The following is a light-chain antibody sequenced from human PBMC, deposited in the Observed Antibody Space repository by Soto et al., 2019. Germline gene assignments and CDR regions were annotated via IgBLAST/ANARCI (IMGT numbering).Light chain of an antibody. J-gene: IGKJ4*01. CDR1: QSLLHSNGYNY. CDR2: LGS. V-gene: IGKV2-28*01. Sequence: DIVMTQSPLSLPVTPGEPASISCRSSQSLLHSNGYNYLDWYLQKPGQSPQLLIYLGSNRASGVPDRFSGSGSGTDFTLKISGVEAEDVGVYYCMQALQTPLPFGGGTKVDIK. CDR3: MQALQTPLP.